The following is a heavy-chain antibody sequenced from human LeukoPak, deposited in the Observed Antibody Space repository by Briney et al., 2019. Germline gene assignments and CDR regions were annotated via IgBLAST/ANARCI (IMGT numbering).Heavy chain of an antibody. J-gene: IGHJ6*03. V-gene: IGHV4-4*07. CDR3: AREGGRRGYYFMDV. D-gene: IGHD3-10*01. Sequence: SETLSLTCTVSNYWSWIRQPAGKGLEGIGRIFNSGTTHYNPSLQSRVTLSVDTSRNQFSLKVSSVTAADTAVYYCAREGGRRGYYFMDVWGKGTTVTISS. CDR2: IFNSGTT. CDR1: NY.